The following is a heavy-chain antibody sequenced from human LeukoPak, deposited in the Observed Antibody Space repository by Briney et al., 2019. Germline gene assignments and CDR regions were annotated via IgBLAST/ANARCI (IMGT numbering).Heavy chain of an antibody. CDR3: VSLTYYYGSGSYLFDY. V-gene: IGHV3-74*01. CDR2: IKSDGRST. CDR1: GFTFSRYW. Sequence: GGSLRLSCAVSGFTFSRYWMHWVRQAPGKGLVWVSRIKSDGRSTSYADSVKGRFTISRDNAKNTLYLQMNSLRAEDTAVYYCVSLTYYYGSGSYLFDYWGQGTLVTVSS. D-gene: IGHD3-10*01. J-gene: IGHJ4*02.